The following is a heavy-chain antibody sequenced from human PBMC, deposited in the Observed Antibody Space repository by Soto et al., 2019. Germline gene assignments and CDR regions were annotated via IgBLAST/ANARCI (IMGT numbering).Heavy chain of an antibody. V-gene: IGHV3-13*01. Sequence: EVQLVESGGGLVQPGGSLRLSCAASGFTFSSYDMHWVRQATGKGLGWVXXXXXXXXXXXXXSVXGRFTISRENAKNSXXXXXXXXXXXXXXXXXXXXXXXXXYWGQGTLVTVSS. CDR1: GFTFSSYD. J-gene: IGHJ4*02. CDR3: XXXXXXXY. CDR2: XXXXXXX.